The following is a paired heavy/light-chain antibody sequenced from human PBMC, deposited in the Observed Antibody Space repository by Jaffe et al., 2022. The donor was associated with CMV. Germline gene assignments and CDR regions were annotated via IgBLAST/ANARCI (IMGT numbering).Heavy chain of an antibody. V-gene: IGHV3-30*18. D-gene: IGHD2-21*02. Sequence: QVQLVESGGGVVQPGRSLRLSCAASGFTFSSYGMHWVRQAPGKGLEWVAVISYDGSNKYYADSVKGRFTISRDNSKNTLYLQMNSLRAEDTAVYYCAKEKGEGVSCGGDCYGAPDNDDYWGQGTLVTVSS. CDR3: AKEKGEGVSCGGDCYGAPDNDDY. CDR1: GFTFSSYG. CDR2: ISYDGSNK. J-gene: IGHJ4*02.
Light chain of an antibody. Sequence: QSVLTQPPSASGTPGQRVTISCSGSSSNIGSNYVYWYQQLPGTAPKLLIYRNNQRPSGVPDRFSGSKSGTSASLAISGLRSEDEADYYCAAWDDSLSVLVFGGGTKLTVL. CDR3: AAWDDSLSVLV. V-gene: IGLV1-47*01. CDR2: RNN. J-gene: IGLJ2*01. CDR1: SSNIGSNY.